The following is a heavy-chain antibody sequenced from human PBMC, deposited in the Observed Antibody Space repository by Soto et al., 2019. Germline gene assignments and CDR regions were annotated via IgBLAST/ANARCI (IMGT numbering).Heavy chain of an antibody. J-gene: IGHJ5*01. D-gene: IGHD1-26*01. CDR3: ARMGGSFLDS. CDR2: IIPIFGAT. Sequence: QVQLVQSGAEVKKPGSSVKVSCKASGGTFSSYAITWVRQAPGQGLDWMGEIIPIFGATNFAQKFQGRVTITAYKSTTTAYMELSSLTSEDTAVYYCARMGGSFLDSWGQGTLVTVSS. CDR1: GGTFSSYA. V-gene: IGHV1-69*06.